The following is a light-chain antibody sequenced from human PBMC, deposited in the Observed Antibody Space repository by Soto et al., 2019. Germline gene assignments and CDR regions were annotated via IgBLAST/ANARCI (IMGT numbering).Light chain of an antibody. J-gene: IGKJ5*01. CDR3: QQLNSYLPT. CDR1: QGISSY. Sequence: DIQLTQSPSFLSASVGDRVTITCRASQGISSYLAWYQQKPGKAPKLLIYAASTLQSGVPSRFSGSGSGIEFTLTISSLQPEDFATYYCQQLNSYLPTFGQGTRLEIK. CDR2: AAS. V-gene: IGKV1-9*01.